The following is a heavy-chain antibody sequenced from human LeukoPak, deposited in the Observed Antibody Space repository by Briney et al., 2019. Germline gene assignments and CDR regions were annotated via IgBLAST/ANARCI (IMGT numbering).Heavy chain of an antibody. CDR3: ARDANFWSGYYRDYYYYMDV. D-gene: IGHD3-3*01. CDR2: IKQDGSEK. V-gene: IGHV3-7*01. CDR1: GFTFSSYW. Sequence: PGGSLRLSCAASGFTFSSYWMSWVRQAPGKGLEWVANIKQDGSEKYYVDSVKGRFTISRDNAKNSLYLQMNSLRAEDTAVYYCARDANFWSGYYRDYYYYMDVWDKGTTVTVSS. J-gene: IGHJ6*03.